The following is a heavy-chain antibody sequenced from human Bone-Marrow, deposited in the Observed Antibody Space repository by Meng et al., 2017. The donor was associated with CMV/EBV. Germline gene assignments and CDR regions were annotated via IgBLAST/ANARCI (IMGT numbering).Heavy chain of an antibody. V-gene: IGHV4-39*01. D-gene: IGHD3-10*01. CDR3: ARLNMLGWFGELLSYYFDY. Sequence: ISSSSYYRGWIRQPPGKGLEWIGSIYYSGSTYYNPSLKSRVTISVDTSKNQFSLKLSSVTAADTAVYYCARLNMLGWFGELLSYYFDYWGQGTLVTVSS. CDR1: ISSSSYY. J-gene: IGHJ4*02. CDR2: IYYSGST.